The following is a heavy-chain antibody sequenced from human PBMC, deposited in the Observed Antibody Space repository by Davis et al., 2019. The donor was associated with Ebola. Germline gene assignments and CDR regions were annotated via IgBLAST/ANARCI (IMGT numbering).Heavy chain of an antibody. V-gene: IGHV3-30-3*01. CDR2: ISSDGSNK. CDR1: GFTFSSYA. D-gene: IGHD6-13*01. Sequence: GESLKISCAAPGFTFSSYAMHWVRQAPGKGLEWVAVISSDGSNKYYADSVKGRFTISRDNSKNTLYLQMNSLRAEDTAVYYCARDSGPSLLYSSSWTKTPRHAFDIWGQGTMVTVSS. CDR3: ARDSGPSLLYSSSWTKTPRHAFDI. J-gene: IGHJ3*02.